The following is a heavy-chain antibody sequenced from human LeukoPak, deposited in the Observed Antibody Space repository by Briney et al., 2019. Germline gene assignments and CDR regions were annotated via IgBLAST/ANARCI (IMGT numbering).Heavy chain of an antibody. CDR1: GGTFSSYA. D-gene: IGHD3-10*01. V-gene: IGHV1-69*13. CDR3: ARHLKAVSYYYGSGSYYNPFDY. CDR2: IIPIFGTA. J-gene: IGHJ4*02. Sequence: EASVKVSCKASGGTFSSYAISWVRQAPGQGLEWMGGIIPIFGTANYAQKFQGRVTITADESTSTAYMELSSLRSEDTAVYYCARHLKAVSYYYGSGSYYNPFDYWGQGTLVTVSS.